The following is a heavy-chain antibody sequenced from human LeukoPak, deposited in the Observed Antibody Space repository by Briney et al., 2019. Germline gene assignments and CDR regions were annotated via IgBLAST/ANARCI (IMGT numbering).Heavy chain of an antibody. CDR1: GFTFSSYG. V-gene: IGHV3-33*01. CDR2: IWYDGSNK. J-gene: IGHJ4*02. CDR3: ARDQYSSGWYLIDY. D-gene: IGHD6-19*01. Sequence: PGGSLRLSCAASGFTFSSYGMHWVRQAPGKGLEWVAVIWYDGSNKYYADSVKGRFTISRDNSKNTLYLQMNSLRAEDTAVYYCARDQYSSGWYLIDYWGQGTLVTVSS.